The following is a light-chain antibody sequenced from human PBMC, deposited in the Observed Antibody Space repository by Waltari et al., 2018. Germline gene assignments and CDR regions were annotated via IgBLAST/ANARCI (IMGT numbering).Light chain of an antibody. Sequence: QSALTQPASVSGSPGQSITITCTGTSADIGGFDYVSWYQQRPGKAPKLIIFDVSNRASGISNRCSGSKSGSTASLTISGLQTEDDSDYYCSSYSTTSTLVVFGGGTKVTVL. CDR2: DVS. J-gene: IGLJ2*01. V-gene: IGLV2-14*01. CDR3: SSYSTTSTLVV. CDR1: SADIGGFDY.